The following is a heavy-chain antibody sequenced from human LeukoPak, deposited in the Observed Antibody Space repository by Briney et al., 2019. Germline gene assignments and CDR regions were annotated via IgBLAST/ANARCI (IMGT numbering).Heavy chain of an antibody. J-gene: IGHJ5*02. CDR1: GGSISSGSYY. CDR2: IYTSGST. Sequence: SETLSLSCTVSGGSISSGSYYWSWIRQPAGKGLEWIGRIYTSGSTNYNPSLKSRVTISVDTSKNQFSLKLSSVTAADTAVYYCARDLGILWFDPWGQGTLVTVSS. D-gene: IGHD1-1*01. CDR3: ARDLGILWFDP. V-gene: IGHV4-61*02.